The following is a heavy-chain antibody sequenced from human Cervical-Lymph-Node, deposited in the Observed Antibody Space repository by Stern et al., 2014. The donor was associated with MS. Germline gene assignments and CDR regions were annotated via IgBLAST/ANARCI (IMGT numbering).Heavy chain of an antibody. CDR1: GFIFSNYW. V-gene: IGHV3-74*02. D-gene: IGHD3-10*02. CDR3: GSVFEF. J-gene: IGHJ4*02. Sequence: EVHLVESGGGLVQPGESLRLSCAASGFIFSNYWMHWVRQVPGKGLVWVSRIDSAGSGTSYADSAKGRFTISRDNAKNMVYLQMNSLRTEDTAVYYCGSVFEFWGQGTLVTVSS. CDR2: IDSAGSGT.